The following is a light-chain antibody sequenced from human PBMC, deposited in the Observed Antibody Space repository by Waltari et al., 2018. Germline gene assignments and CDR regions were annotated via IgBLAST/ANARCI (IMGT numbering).Light chain of an antibody. J-gene: IGLJ1*01. CDR2: EGS. Sequence: QSALTQPASVSGSPGQSITIPCTGTRSDVGGYNLVPLYQQYPGKAPKRMIYEGSKRPSGVSNRFSGSKSGNTASLTISGLQAEDEADYYCCSYAGSSTPHVFGTGTKVIV. CDR3: CSYAGSSTPHV. CDR1: RSDVGGYNL. V-gene: IGLV2-23*01.